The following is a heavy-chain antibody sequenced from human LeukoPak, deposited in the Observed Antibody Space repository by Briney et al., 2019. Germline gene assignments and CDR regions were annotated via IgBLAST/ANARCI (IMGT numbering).Heavy chain of an antibody. J-gene: IGHJ4*02. V-gene: IGHV2-5*01. Sequence: SGPTLVNPTQTLTLTCTFSGFSLSTSGVGVGWIRQPPGKALEWLALIYWNDDKRYSPSLKSRLTITKDTSKNQVVLTMTNMDPVDTATYYCAHRPPLITGTTSDPLLFDYWGQGTLVTVSS. D-gene: IGHD1-7*01. CDR1: GFSLSTSGVG. CDR2: IYWNDDK. CDR3: AHRPPLITGTTSDPLLFDY.